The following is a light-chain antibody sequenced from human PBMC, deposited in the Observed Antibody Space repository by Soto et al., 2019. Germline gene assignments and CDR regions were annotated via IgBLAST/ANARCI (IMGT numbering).Light chain of an antibody. CDR3: QQYNSYWT. J-gene: IGKJ1*01. CDR1: QSISSW. Sequence: DIQMTQSPSTLSASVGDRVTITCRASQSISSWLAWYQQKPGKAPKLLIYDASSLESGDPSRVNGSASGTEFTLTISSLQPHDFATYYCQQYNSYWTFGQGTKVEIK. V-gene: IGKV1-5*01. CDR2: DAS.